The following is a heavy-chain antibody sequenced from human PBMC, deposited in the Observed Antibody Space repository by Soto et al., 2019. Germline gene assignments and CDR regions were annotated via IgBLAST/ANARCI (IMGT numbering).Heavy chain of an antibody. J-gene: IGHJ6*02. CDR3: ARASLITIFGVVISSPYYYYGMDV. Sequence: SETLSLTCAVSGGSISSSNWWSWVRQPPGKGLEWIGEIYHSGSTNYNPSLKSRVTISVDKSKNQFSLKLSSVTAADTAVYYCARASLITIFGVVISSPYYYYGMDVWGQGTTVTVSS. CDR1: GGSISSSNW. CDR2: IYHSGST. D-gene: IGHD3-3*01. V-gene: IGHV4-4*02.